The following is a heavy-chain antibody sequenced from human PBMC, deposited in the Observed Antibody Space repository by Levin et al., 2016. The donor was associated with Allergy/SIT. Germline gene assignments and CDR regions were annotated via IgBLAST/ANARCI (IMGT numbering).Heavy chain of an antibody. V-gene: IGHV4-59*01. Sequence: WIRQPPGKGLEWIGYIYYSGSTNYNPSLKSRVTISVDTSKNQFSLKLSSVTAADTAVYYCARGSLNYYGSGSYYNWFDPWGQGTLVTVSS. J-gene: IGHJ5*02. CDR3: ARGSLNYYGSGSYYNWFDP. D-gene: IGHD3-10*01. CDR2: IYYSGST.